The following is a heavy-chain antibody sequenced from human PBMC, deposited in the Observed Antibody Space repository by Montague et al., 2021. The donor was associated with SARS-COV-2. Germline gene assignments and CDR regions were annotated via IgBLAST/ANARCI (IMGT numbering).Heavy chain of an antibody. Sequence: SLRLSCAASGFTVSSYYMSWVRQAPGKGLEWVSVIYSGGSTYYAAPLKGRITISSHNSKNTLYLQMNSLRAADTAVYYCAGVMVPLLYWGQGTLVTVSS. V-gene: IGHV3-66*01. CDR2: IYSGGST. D-gene: IGHD6-13*01. CDR3: AGVMVPLLY. CDR1: GFTVSSYY. J-gene: IGHJ4*02.